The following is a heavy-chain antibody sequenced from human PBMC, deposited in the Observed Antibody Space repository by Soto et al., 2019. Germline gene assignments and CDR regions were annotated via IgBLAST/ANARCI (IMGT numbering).Heavy chain of an antibody. D-gene: IGHD3-22*01. CDR1: GFTFSSYA. Sequence: SGGSLRLSCAASGFTFSSYAMSWVRQAPGKGLEWVSAISGSGGSTYYADSVKGRFTISRDNSKNTLYLQMNSLRAEDTAVYYCAKGGGGYYYDSSGYYSPRRPSPPFDYWGQGTRVTVSS. CDR3: AKGGGGYYYDSSGYYSPRRPSPPFDY. CDR2: ISGSGGST. J-gene: IGHJ4*02. V-gene: IGHV3-23*01.